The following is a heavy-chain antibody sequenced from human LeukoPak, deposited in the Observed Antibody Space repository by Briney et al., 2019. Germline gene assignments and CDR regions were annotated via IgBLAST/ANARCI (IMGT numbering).Heavy chain of an antibody. J-gene: IGHJ4*02. CDR1: GFTLSTYW. CDR2: IKQDGGEK. CDR3: ARLRAAQTYDY. Sequence: PGGSLRLSCAASGFTLSTYWMSWVRQAPGKGLEWVASIKQDGGEKYYPDSVKGRFTVSRDNAKNSLYLQMNSLRAEDTAVYYCARLRAAQTYDYWGQGTLVTVSS. V-gene: IGHV3-7*04. D-gene: IGHD6-13*01.